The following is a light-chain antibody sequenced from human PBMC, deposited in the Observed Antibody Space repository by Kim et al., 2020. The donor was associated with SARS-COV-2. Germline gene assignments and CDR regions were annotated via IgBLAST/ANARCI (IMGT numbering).Light chain of an antibody. CDR2: AAS. Sequence: ASVGDRVTFTCRASQGITNSLAWFQQKPGTVPERLIYAASSLESEAPARFSGTGSETEFTLTISSLQPEAFATYYCLQHNSLPFTFGPGTKLDIK. V-gene: IGKV1-17*03. CDR1: QGITNS. J-gene: IGKJ3*01. CDR3: LQHNSLPFT.